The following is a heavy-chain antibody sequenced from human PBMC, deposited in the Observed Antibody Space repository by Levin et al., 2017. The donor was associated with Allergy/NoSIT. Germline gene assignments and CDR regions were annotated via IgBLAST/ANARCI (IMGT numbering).Heavy chain of an antibody. CDR1: GYIFTSYW. D-gene: IGHD3-10*01. Sequence: GESLKISCKGSGYIFTSYWIGWVRQTPGKGLEWMGIIYPGDSDTRYSPSFQGQVTISADKSISTAHLQWSSLKASDTARYYCARVLLWFGELYVGATENYGMDGWGQGTTVTVSS. CDR3: ARVLLWFGELYVGATENYGMDG. J-gene: IGHJ6*02. CDR2: IYPGDSDT. V-gene: IGHV5-51*01.